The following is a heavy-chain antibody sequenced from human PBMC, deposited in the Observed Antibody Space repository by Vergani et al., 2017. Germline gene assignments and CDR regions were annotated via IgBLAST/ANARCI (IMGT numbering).Heavy chain of an antibody. J-gene: IGHJ4*02. Sequence: QVQLVQSGAEVKKPGASVKVSCKASGYTFTKFGITWVRQAPGQGLQWLGCISAYNANTNFAQKLQGRVFMTTDTSTRTAYMELRSLRSDDTAVYYCARGGGQTALDLWGQGTLVTVSS. CDR3: ARGGGQTALDL. V-gene: IGHV1-18*01. CDR2: ISAYNANT. D-gene: IGHD5-18*01. CDR1: GYTFTKFG.